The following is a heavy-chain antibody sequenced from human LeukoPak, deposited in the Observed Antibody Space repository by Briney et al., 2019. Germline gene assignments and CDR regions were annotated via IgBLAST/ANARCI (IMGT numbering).Heavy chain of an antibody. V-gene: IGHV4-39*07. J-gene: IGHJ6*03. CDR2: MYHSWST. CDR1: GGSIYINNYY. D-gene: IGHD1-26*01. Sequence: SETLSLTCTISGGSIYINNYYWVWIRQPPGEGLEWIASMYHSWSTYYNPSLKSRVSVALDTSKNQFSLKLSSVTAADTAVYYCARAAGGWDKYYYYYIDVWGKGTTVTVSS. CDR3: ARAAGGWDKYYYYYIDV.